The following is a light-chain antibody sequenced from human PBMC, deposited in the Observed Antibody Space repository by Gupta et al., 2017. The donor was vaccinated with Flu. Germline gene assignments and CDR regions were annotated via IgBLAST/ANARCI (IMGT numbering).Light chain of an antibody. CDR1: QVISSY. CDR2: GAS. J-gene: IGKJ5*01. V-gene: IGKV1-9*01. Sequence: QLTQSPPFLSASVGDRVTITCRASQVISSYLAWYQQKPGKAPKLLIYGASTLQSGVPSRFSGSGSGTEFTLTISRLQPEDFATYYCQQLNSYPQITFGQGTRLEI. CDR3: QQLNSYPQIT.